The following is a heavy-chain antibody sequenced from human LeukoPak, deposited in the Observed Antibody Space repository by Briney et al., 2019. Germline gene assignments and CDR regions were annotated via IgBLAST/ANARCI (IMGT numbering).Heavy chain of an antibody. J-gene: IGHJ4*02. D-gene: IGHD4-17*01. CDR1: GLSFSGYY. Sequence: SETLSLTCAVYGLSFSGYYWSWIRQAPGKGLEWIGEINHSGSTNYNPSLKSRVTISVQTSQNQFYLTLSSVTAADKAVYYCARVDYGDYFFDYRGQGTLVTVSS. CDR3: ARVDYGDYFFDY. V-gene: IGHV4-34*01. CDR2: INHSGST.